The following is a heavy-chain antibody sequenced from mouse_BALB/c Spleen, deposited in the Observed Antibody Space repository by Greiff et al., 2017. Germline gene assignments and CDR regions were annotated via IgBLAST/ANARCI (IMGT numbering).Heavy chain of an antibody. J-gene: IGHJ1*01. CDR3: ATTMISYWYFDV. V-gene: IGHV3-6*02. CDR2: ISYDGSN. Sequence: VQLQQSGPGLVKPSQSLSLTCSVTGYSITSGYYWNWIRQFPGNKLEWMGYISYDGSNNYNPSLKNRISITRDTSKNQFFLKLNSVTTEDTATYYCATTMISYWYFDVWGAGTTVTVSS. CDR1: GYSITSGYY. D-gene: IGHD2-4*01.